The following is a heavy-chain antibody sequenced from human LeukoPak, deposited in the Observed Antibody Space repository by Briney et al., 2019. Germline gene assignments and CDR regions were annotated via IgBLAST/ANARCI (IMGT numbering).Heavy chain of an antibody. J-gene: IGHJ6*02. D-gene: IGHD3-22*01. CDR3: ARGLRYDSSGYYQYYYYYGMDV. V-gene: IGHV3-66*02. Sequence: GWAVRLSFVRSQLTIVGNEMSGVRGARGKVLQRVSVIYSGGSTYYADSVKGRFTISRDNSKNTLYLQMNSLRAEDTAVYYCARGLRYDSSGYYQYYYYYGMDVWGQGTTVTVSS. CDR1: QLTIVGNE. CDR2: IYSGGST.